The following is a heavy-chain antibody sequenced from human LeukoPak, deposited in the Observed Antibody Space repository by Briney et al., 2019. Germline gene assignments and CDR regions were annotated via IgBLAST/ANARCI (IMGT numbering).Heavy chain of an antibody. CDR1: GFTFSSYE. V-gene: IGHV3-48*03. J-gene: IGHJ6*04. CDR2: ISSSGSTI. D-gene: IGHD3-10*02. CDR3: AELGITMIGGV. Sequence: GGSLRLSCAASGFTFSSYEMNWVRQAPGKGLEWVSYISSSGSTIYYGDSVKGRFTISRDNAKNSLYLQMNSLRAEDTAVYYCAELGITMIGGVWGKGTTVTISS.